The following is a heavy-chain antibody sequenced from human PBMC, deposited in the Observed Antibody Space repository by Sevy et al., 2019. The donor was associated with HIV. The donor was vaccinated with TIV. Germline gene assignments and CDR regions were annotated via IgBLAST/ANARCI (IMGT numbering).Heavy chain of an antibody. CDR1: GYSISSGYY. CDR3: ARGREAFGVVTHLHYYYYGMDV. CDR2: IYHSGST. Sequence: SETLSLTCAVSGYSISSGYYWGWIRQPPGKGLEWIGSIYHSGSTYYNPSLKSRVTISVDTSKNQFSLKLSSVTAADTAVYCCARGREAFGVVTHLHYYYYGMDVWGQGTTVTVSS. D-gene: IGHD3-3*01. V-gene: IGHV4-38-2*01. J-gene: IGHJ6*02.